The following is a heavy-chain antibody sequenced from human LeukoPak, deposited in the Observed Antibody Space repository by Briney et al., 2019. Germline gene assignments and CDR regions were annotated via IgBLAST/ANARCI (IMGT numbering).Heavy chain of an antibody. Sequence: SETLSLTCTVSGDSIDSSDYYWAWIRQPPGEGLEWIGTIYYSGSTYYKSSLKSRLTISVDSSKNQFSLKMISVTAADTGVYYCARHGNWDPFDYWGQGALVTVSS. V-gene: IGHV4-39*01. CDR3: ARHGNWDPFDY. D-gene: IGHD7-27*01. CDR2: IYYSGST. J-gene: IGHJ4*02. CDR1: GDSIDSSDYY.